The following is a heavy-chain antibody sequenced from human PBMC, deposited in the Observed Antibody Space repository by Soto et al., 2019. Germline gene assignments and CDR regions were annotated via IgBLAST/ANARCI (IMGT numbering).Heavy chain of an antibody. D-gene: IGHD1-1*01. CDR2: IKSNTDGGTR. CDR3: TRDRMGDTGVQFDY. CDR1: GFTLNDAW. J-gene: IGHJ4*02. V-gene: IGHV3-15*01. Sequence: EVQLVESGGGLVKPGGSLRLSCEASGFTLNDAWMSWVRQAPGKGLEWVGRIKSNTDGGTRDYAAPVKGRFTVSRDDSKNTLYLQMDSLRTEDTAIYYCTRDRMGDTGVQFDYWGQGTLVTVSS.